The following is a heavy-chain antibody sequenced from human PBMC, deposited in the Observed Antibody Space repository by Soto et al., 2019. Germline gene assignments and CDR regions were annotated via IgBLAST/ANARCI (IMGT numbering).Heavy chain of an antibody. CDR1: GFTFSSYG. D-gene: IGHD4-17*01. CDR2: ISYDGSNK. V-gene: IGHV3-30*18. Sequence: GGSLRLSCAASGFTFSSYGMHWVRQAPGKGLEWVAVISYDGSNKYYADSVKGRFTISRDNSKNTLYLQMNSLRAEDTAVYYCAKVSRVTTNIYYYYYYMDVWGKGTTVTVSS. J-gene: IGHJ6*03. CDR3: AKVSRVTTNIYYYYYYMDV.